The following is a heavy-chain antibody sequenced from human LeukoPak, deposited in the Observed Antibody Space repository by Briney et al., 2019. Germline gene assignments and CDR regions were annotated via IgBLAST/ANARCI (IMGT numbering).Heavy chain of an antibody. V-gene: IGHV3-74*01. Sequence: GGSLRLSCAASGFTVSSNSMSWVRQAPGKGLVWVSRINSDGSRTNYADCVKGRFTISRDNAKNTVFLQMNSLRAEDAAVYYCARVITGSTYGQFDYWGQGALATVSS. CDR3: ARVITGSTYGQFDY. CDR2: INSDGSRT. J-gene: IGHJ4*02. CDR1: GFTVSSNS. D-gene: IGHD5-18*01.